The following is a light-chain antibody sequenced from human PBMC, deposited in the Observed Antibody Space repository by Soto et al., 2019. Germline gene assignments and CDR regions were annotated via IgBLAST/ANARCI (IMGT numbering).Light chain of an antibody. J-gene: IGKJ1*01. Sequence: EVVMTQSPATLSVSPGERATLSCRASQTVSSNLAWYQQKPGRSPRLLIYGTSTRATGVPARFSGSGSGTEFTLSISSLQSEDFAVYYCHQYKFWPSFGQGTKVDIK. V-gene: IGKV3-15*01. CDR3: HQYKFWPS. CDR1: QTVSSN. CDR2: GTS.